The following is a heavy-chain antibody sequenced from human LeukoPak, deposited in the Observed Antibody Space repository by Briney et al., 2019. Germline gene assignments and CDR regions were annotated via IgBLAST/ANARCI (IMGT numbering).Heavy chain of an antibody. V-gene: IGHV4-30-4*08. CDR2: IYYSGST. CDR3: ARDYGDSTYMDV. CDR1: GGSISSGDYY. D-gene: IGHD4-17*01. Sequence: SETLSLTCTVSGGSISSGDYYWSWIRQPPGTGLEWIGYIYYSGSTYYNPSLKSRVTISVDTSKNQFSLKLTSVTAADTAVYYCARDYGDSTYMDVWGKGTTVTVSS. J-gene: IGHJ6*03.